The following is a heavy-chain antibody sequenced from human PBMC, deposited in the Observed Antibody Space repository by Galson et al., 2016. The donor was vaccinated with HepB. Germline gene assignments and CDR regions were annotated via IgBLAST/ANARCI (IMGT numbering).Heavy chain of an antibody. Sequence: LSLTCTVSGGSIGTYYWSWFRQTPGRRLEWIGYLYYSGSTKYNPSLASRVSITIDPATNQFSLKLMFVTAADTAIEYCARDNGPPDLVRPRGWSDPWGPGTLVTVSS. V-gene: IGHV4-59*01. CDR1: GGSIGTYY. J-gene: IGHJ5*02. CDR3: ARDNGPPDLVRPRGWSDP. D-gene: IGHD3-10*01. CDR2: LYYSGST.